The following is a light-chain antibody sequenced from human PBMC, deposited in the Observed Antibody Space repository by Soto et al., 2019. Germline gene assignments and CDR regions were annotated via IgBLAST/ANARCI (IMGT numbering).Light chain of an antibody. V-gene: IGKV1-5*03. CDR2: KAS. CDR3: HQYNDYSWT. Sequence: DIQMTQSPSTLSASVGDRVAITCRASQSISIWLAWYQQKPRKAPKLLIYKASSLESGVPSRFSGRGSGTEFTLTISSLQPDDFATYYCHQYNDYSWTFGQGTKVELK. CDR1: QSISIW. J-gene: IGKJ1*01.